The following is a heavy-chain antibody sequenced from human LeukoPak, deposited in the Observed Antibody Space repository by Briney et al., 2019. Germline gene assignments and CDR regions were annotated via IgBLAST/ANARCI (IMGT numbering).Heavy chain of an antibody. J-gene: IGHJ4*02. CDR2: IAYDGSNK. D-gene: IGHD4-17*01. V-gene: IGHV3-30*04. CDR1: GFPFSSYA. CDR3: AKDRTRVYGDPRYNFDY. Sequence: GGPLRLSCAASGFPFSSYAMHWVRQAPGKGLERVAAIAYDGSNKYSADSVKGRFTISRDNSTNTLFLQMNSLRAEDTAVYYCAKDRTRVYGDPRYNFDYWGQGILVTVSS.